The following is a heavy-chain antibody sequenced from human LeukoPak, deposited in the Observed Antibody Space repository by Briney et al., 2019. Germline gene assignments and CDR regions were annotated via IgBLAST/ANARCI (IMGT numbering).Heavy chain of an antibody. J-gene: IGHJ4*02. V-gene: IGHV1-2*02. CDR2: ISPNSGAT. CDR1: GYTFTGYY. CDR3: ARLGGGSSWSNFDF. D-gene: IGHD6-13*01. Sequence: GASVKVSCKASGYTFTGYYMHWVRQAPGQGLEWMGWISPNSGATNYAQNFQVRVTMTGDTSISTAYMELSSLRSDDTAVYYCARLGGGSSWSNFDFWGQGTLVTVSS.